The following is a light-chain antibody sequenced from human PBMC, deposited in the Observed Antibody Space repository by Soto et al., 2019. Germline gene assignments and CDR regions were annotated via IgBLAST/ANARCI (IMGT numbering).Light chain of an antibody. CDR2: DVT. Sequence: ALTQPRSVSGSPGQSVTISCTGTSSDVGVSRSVSWYQQHPGKAPKLIISDVTKRPSGVPYRFSGSKSGNTASLTISGLQAADEADHYCCSYEGRFFFGTGTKVTVL. V-gene: IGLV2-11*01. CDR3: CSYEGRFF. J-gene: IGLJ1*01. CDR1: SSDVGVSRS.